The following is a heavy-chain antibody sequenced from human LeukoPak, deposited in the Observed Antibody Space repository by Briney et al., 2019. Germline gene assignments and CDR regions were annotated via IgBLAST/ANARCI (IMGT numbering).Heavy chain of an antibody. CDR1: GYTFTRYY. Sequence: ASVKVSCKASGYTFTRYYVHWVRRAPGQGLEWMGIINPSDGSTSYAQKFQGRVTMTRDTSTSKVYMEVSSLTSEDTAVYYCARVHCRGGSCYGEVFDYWGQGTLVTVSS. CDR2: INPSDGST. CDR3: ARVHCRGGSCYGEVFDY. V-gene: IGHV1-46*01. J-gene: IGHJ4*02. D-gene: IGHD2-15*01.